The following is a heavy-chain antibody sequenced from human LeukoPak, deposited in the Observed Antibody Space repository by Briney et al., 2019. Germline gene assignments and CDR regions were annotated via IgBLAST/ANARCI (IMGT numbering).Heavy chain of an antibody. CDR2: VRGDGVTT. CDR1: GFTFNAYA. CDR3: VRDTGSGWDFDY. Sequence: PGGSLRLSCAASGFTFNAYAIHWVRQAPGKGLEWVSLVRGDGVTTDYANSVKGRFTISRDNSKNSLYLQMSNLRTEDPALYYCVRDTGSGWDFDYWGQGTLVTVSS. V-gene: IGHV3-43*02. J-gene: IGHJ4*02. D-gene: IGHD6-19*01.